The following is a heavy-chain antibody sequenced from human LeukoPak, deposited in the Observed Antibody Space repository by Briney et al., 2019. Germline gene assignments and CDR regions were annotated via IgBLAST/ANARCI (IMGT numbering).Heavy chain of an antibody. Sequence: SETLSLTCAVSGGSISSGGYSWSWIRQPPGKGLEWIGYIYHSGSTYYNPSLKSRVTISVDRSKNQFSLKLSSVTAADTAVYYCARGGRLGGNSEFDYWSQGTLVTVSS. V-gene: IGHV4-30-2*01. CDR1: GGSISSGGYS. CDR3: ARGGRLGGNSEFDY. J-gene: IGHJ4*02. CDR2: IYHSGST. D-gene: IGHD4-23*01.